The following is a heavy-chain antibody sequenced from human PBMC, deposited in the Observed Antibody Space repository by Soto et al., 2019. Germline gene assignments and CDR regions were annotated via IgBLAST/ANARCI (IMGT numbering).Heavy chain of an antibody. D-gene: IGHD3-3*01. Sequence: GGSLRLSCAASGFTFSSYAMSWVRQAPGKGLEWVSAISGSGGSTYYADSVKGRFTISRDNSKNTLYLQMNSLRAEDTAVYYCAKAGEETPVTIFGVVTTPDFDYWGQGTLVTVSS. CDR3: AKAGEETPVTIFGVVTTPDFDY. CDR1: GFTFSSYA. J-gene: IGHJ4*02. CDR2: ISGSGGST. V-gene: IGHV3-23*01.